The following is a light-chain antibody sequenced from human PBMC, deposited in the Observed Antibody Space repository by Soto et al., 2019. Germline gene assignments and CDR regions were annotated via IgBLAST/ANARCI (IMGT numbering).Light chain of an antibody. Sequence: QSALTQPASVSGSPGQSITISCTGTSSDVGDYNYVSWYQQHPGKAPKLLIYEVINRPSGVSSRFSGSKSGNTASLTISGLQAEDEADYYCCSYTFTNTPVPVVFGGGTKVTVL. J-gene: IGLJ2*01. CDR2: EVI. CDR3: CSYTFTNTPVPVV. V-gene: IGLV2-14*01. CDR1: SSDVGDYNY.